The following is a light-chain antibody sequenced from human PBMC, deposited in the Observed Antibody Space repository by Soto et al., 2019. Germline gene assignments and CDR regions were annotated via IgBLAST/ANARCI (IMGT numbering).Light chain of an antibody. Sequence: EIVLTQSPGTLSLSPGERATLSCRASQSVSASYLAWYRQRPGQAPRLLIYGASSRATGVPDRFSGSGSATYFTLTISRLESEDFAVFYCQQYGSSPPTFGQGTKVEIK. CDR1: QSVSASY. V-gene: IGKV3-20*01. CDR3: QQYGSSPPT. CDR2: GAS. J-gene: IGKJ1*01.